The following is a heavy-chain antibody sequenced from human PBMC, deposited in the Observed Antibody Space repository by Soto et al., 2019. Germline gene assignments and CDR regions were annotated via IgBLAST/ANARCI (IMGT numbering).Heavy chain of an antibody. Sequence: HPGGSLRLSCAASGFTFSNYAMSWGRQAPGKGLEWVSGINDRGDKTYYADSVTGRFTISRHNSKNTLYLQMNSLRVEDAAVYFCARYSGSYPSYYFDYWGQGTLVTVSS. CDR2: INDRGDKT. V-gene: IGHV3-23*01. D-gene: IGHD1-26*01. J-gene: IGHJ4*02. CDR1: GFTFSNYA. CDR3: ARYSGSYPSYYFDY.